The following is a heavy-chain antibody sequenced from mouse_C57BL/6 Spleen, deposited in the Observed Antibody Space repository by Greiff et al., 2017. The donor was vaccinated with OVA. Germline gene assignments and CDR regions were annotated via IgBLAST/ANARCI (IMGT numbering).Heavy chain of an antibody. CDR1: GYTFTDHT. D-gene: IGHD1-1*01. CDR3: ARLAPFTTVVAYYFDY. J-gene: IGHJ2*01. V-gene: IGHV1-78*01. Sequence: QVQLKESDAELVKPGASVKISCKVSGYTFTDHTIHWMKQRPEQGLEWIGYIYPRDGSTKYNEKFKGKATLTADKSSSTAYMQLNSLTSEDSAVYFCARLAPFTTVVAYYFDYWGQGTTLTVSS. CDR2: IYPRDGST.